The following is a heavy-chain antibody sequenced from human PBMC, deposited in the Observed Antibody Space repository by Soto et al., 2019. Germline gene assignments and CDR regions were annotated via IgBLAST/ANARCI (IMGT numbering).Heavy chain of an antibody. CDR2: INAGNGNT. CDR1: GYTFTSYA. D-gene: IGHD3-22*01. Sequence: ASVKVSCKASGYTFTSYAMHWVRQAPGQRXEWMGWINAGNGNTKYSQKFQGRVTITRDTSASTAYMELSSLRSEDTAVYYCARGDYYDSSGYYYVVPGFDPWGQGTLVTVSS. J-gene: IGHJ5*02. CDR3: ARGDYYDSSGYYYVVPGFDP. V-gene: IGHV1-3*01.